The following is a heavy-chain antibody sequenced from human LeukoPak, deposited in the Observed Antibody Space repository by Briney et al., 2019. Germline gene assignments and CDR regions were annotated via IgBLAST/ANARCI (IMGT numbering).Heavy chain of an antibody. D-gene: IGHD5-18*01. Sequence: GALRLSCAAFGFTSSSYEMNWGRQPPRKGLEWGSCIISSGGNIYYADSVKGRFTISRGNTKNTLYLQMNSVRAEDTAVYYCARGRRYSYGSFDYWGEGTLVTVSS. CDR3: ARGRRYSYGSFDY. V-gene: IGHV3-48*03. CDR1: GFTSSSYE. CDR2: IISSGGNI. J-gene: IGHJ4*02.